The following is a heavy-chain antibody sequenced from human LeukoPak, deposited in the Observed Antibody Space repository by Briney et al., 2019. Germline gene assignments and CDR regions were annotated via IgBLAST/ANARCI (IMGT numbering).Heavy chain of an antibody. J-gene: IGHJ5*01. CDR2: ITSSGTYI. D-gene: IGHD2-15*01. CDR1: GFTFTSYS. Sequence: PGGSLRLSCAASGFTFTSYSMNWVRQAPGKGLEWVSSITSSGTYIYYADSVRGRFTISRDNAKNSLYLQINSLRAEDTAVYYCARDMGGYCSGGSCYSGWFDSWGQGTLVTVSS. CDR3: ARDMGGYCSGGSCYSGWFDS. V-gene: IGHV3-21*01.